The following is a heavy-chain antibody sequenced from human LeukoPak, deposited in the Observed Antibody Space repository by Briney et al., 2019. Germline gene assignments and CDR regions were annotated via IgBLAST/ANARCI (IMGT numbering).Heavy chain of an antibody. Sequence: SETLSLTCAVYGGSFSGYYWSWIRQPPGKGLEWIGEINHSGSTNYNPSLKSRVTISVDTSKNQFSLKLSSVTAADTAVYYCARVVWGSYRSLDYWGQGTLVTVSS. CDR1: GGSFSGYY. J-gene: IGHJ4*02. CDR3: ARVVWGSYRSLDY. CDR2: INHSGST. D-gene: IGHD3-16*02. V-gene: IGHV4-34*01.